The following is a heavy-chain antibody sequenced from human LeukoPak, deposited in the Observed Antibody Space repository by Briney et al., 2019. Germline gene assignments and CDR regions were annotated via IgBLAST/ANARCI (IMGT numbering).Heavy chain of an antibody. J-gene: IGHJ4*02. Sequence: SETLSLTCTVSGVSISSYYWSWIRQAAGKGLEWIGRINTSGNTNYNPSLKSRVSLSVDTSKNQFSLKLSSVTAADTAVYYCAGGGYSSSWYGDFDYWGQGTLVTVSS. V-gene: IGHV4-4*07. D-gene: IGHD6-13*01. CDR3: AGGGYSSSWYGDFDY. CDR1: GVSISSYY. CDR2: INTSGNT.